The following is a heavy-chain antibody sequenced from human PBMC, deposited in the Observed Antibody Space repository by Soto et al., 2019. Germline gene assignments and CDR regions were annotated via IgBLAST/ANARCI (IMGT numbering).Heavy chain of an antibody. Sequence: QVQLQESGPGLVKPSQTLSLTCTVSGGSISSGGYYWSWIRQHPGKGLEWIGYIHYSGSTYYNPTLKSRVTISVDTSKNQFSMKLSSVTAADTAVYYCAREEGGGYDHRWFDPWGQGTLVTVSS. D-gene: IGHD5-12*01. J-gene: IGHJ5*02. V-gene: IGHV4-31*03. CDR3: AREEGGGYDHRWFDP. CDR2: IHYSGST. CDR1: GGSISSGGYY.